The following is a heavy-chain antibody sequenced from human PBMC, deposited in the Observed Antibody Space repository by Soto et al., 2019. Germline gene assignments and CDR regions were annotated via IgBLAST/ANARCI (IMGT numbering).Heavy chain of an antibody. D-gene: IGHD2-15*01. J-gene: IGHJ4*02. CDR3: ASRGTTTDCSGGSCYARGFDY. V-gene: IGHV4-39*07. CDR1: GGSISSSSYY. CDR2: IYYSGST. Sequence: SETLSLTCTFSGGSISSSSYYWGWIRQPQGKGLEWIGSIYYSGSTYYNPSLKSRVTISVDTSKNQFSLKLSSVTAADTAVYYCASRGTTTDCSGGSCYARGFDYWGQGTLVTVSS.